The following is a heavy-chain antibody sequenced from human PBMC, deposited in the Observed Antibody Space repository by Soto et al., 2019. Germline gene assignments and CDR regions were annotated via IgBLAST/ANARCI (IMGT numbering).Heavy chain of an antibody. V-gene: IGHV2-5*02. Sequence: QITLKESGPTLVKPTQTLTLTCTFSAFSLSTSGVGVGWIRQPPGKALEWLTFIYWDDDKPYSPSLKSSPTIPKEPSKNQVVLTMTNMDPVDTATYYCARLVAAGITYYFDSWGQGTLVTVSS. CDR1: AFSLSTSGVG. CDR2: IYWDDDK. D-gene: IGHD2-21*01. CDR3: ARLVAAGITYYFDS. J-gene: IGHJ4*02.